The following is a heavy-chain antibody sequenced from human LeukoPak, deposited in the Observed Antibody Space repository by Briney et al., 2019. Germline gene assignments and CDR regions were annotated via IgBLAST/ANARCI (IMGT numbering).Heavy chain of an antibody. V-gene: IGHV1-69*13. D-gene: IGHD1-26*01. Sequence: SVKVSCKASGGTFSSYAISWVRQAPGQGLEWMGGIIPIFGTANYAQKFQGRVTITADESTSTAYMELSSLRSEDTAVYYCARGGPMELSPEVYNWFDPWGQGTLVTVSS. CDR1: GGTFSSYA. CDR2: IIPIFGTA. CDR3: ARGGPMELSPEVYNWFDP. J-gene: IGHJ5*02.